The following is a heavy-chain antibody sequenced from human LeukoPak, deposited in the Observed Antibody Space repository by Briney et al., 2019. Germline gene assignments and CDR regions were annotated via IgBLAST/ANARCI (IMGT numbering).Heavy chain of an antibody. Sequence: PGGSLRLSYAASGFTFSSYSMNWVRQAPGKGLEWVSAISGSGGSTYYADSVKGRFTISRDNSKNTLYLQMNSLRAEDTAVYYCAKDGLGWNYGPADYWGQGTLVTVSS. CDR3: AKDGLGWNYGPADY. CDR2: ISGSGGST. CDR1: GFTFSSYS. J-gene: IGHJ4*02. D-gene: IGHD1-7*01. V-gene: IGHV3-23*01.